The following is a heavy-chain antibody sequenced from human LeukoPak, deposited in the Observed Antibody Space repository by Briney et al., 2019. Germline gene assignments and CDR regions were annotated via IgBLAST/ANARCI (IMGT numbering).Heavy chain of an antibody. Sequence: GGSLRLSCAASGFTFSSYWMSWVRQAPGKGLEWVANIKQDGSEKYYVDSVKGRFTISRDNAKNSLYLQMNSLRAEDTAVYYCASQAPLGLENWFDPWGQGNLVTVSS. CDR3: ASQAPLGLENWFDP. D-gene: IGHD1-1*01. V-gene: IGHV3-7*01. CDR2: IKQDGSEK. J-gene: IGHJ5*02. CDR1: GFTFSSYW.